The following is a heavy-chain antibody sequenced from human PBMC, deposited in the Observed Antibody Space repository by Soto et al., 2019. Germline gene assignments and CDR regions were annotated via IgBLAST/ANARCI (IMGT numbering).Heavy chain of an antibody. CDR3: ARTYYYGSGRRYYYGMDV. J-gene: IGHJ6*02. Sequence: SETLSLTCNVSGASFNDNHWSWIRQSPGKGLDWIGDINHAGDTYYNPSLKSRVTISVDTSKNQFSLKLSSVTAADTAVYYCARTYYYGSGRRYYYGMDVWGQGTTVTVSS. V-gene: IGHV4-34*01. D-gene: IGHD3-10*01. CDR2: INHAGDT. CDR1: GASFNDNH.